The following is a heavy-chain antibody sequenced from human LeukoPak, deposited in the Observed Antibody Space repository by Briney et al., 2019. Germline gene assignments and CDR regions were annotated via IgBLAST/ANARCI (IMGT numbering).Heavy chain of an antibody. J-gene: IGHJ4*02. V-gene: IGHV4-59*08. Sequence: PSETLSLTCTVYGDSISNYYWSWMRQPPGKALEWVGYVHFSGSTNYNPSLKSRVMISLDTSKNQVSLKLNSVTAADTAIYYCARGYSDSRGYSSPFDFWGRGTLVTVSS. CDR2: VHFSGST. D-gene: IGHD3-22*01. CDR3: ARGYSDSRGYSSPFDF. CDR1: GDSISNYY.